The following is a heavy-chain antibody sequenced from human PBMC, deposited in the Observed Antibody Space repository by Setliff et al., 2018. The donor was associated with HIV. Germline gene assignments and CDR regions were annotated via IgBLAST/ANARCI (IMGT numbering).Heavy chain of an antibody. CDR3: TRRRRAPGSEDLEAY. Sequence: PGESLKISCTASGYNFNNYWIGWVRQMPGKGLEWIGVIYPGDSETRYGPSFQGHVSISADRSITTAYLQWRSLKASDTAMYYCTRRRRAPGSEDLEAYWGQGTLVTVSS. V-gene: IGHV5-51*01. CDR1: GYNFNNYW. J-gene: IGHJ4*02. D-gene: IGHD1-26*01. CDR2: IYPGDSET.